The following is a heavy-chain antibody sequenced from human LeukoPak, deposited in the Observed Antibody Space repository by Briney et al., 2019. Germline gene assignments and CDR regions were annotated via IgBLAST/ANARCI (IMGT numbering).Heavy chain of an antibody. Sequence: GGSLRLSCAASGFIFSDYYMTWIRQAPGKGLDWISYISGDSSNTIYVDSVRGRFTVSRDNAKNSLYLQMNSLRAEDTAIYYCARLHSIAAAGTYDYWGRGTLVTVSS. V-gene: IGHV3-11*06. D-gene: IGHD6-13*01. CDR1: GFIFSDYY. J-gene: IGHJ4*02. CDR3: ARLHSIAAAGTYDY. CDR2: ISGDSSNT.